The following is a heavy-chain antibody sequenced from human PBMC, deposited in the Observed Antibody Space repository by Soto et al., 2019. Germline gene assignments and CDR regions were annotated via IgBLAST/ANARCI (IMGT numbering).Heavy chain of an antibody. Sequence: EVQLLESGGGLVQPGGSLRLSCAASGFTFSSYAMSWVRHAPGKGLAWVSGTSDSGGSTYYADSVKGRFTISIDNSNKTLYLQMDGLRAVATAVYYCAKDLFEDSSVPSLPGFDYWVQGPIVTVSS. CDR1: GFTFSSYA. V-gene: IGHV3-23*01. J-gene: IGHJ4*02. CDR3: AKDLFEDSSVPSLPGFDY. CDR2: TSDSGGST. D-gene: IGHD3-22*01.